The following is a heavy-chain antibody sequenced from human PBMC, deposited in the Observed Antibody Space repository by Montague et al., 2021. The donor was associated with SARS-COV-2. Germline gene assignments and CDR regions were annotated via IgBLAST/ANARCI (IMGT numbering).Heavy chain of an antibody. Sequence: SLRLSCAASGFTFSSYSVTWVRQAPGKGLEWISYISSSTNIIYYADSVKGRFTISRDNARNSLYLQMNSLRVDDTAVYYCAKDLVLRAARPDALDVWGPGTVVTVSS. D-gene: IGHD6-6*01. CDR3: AKDLVLRAARPDALDV. CDR1: GFTFSSYS. V-gene: IGHV3-48*04. J-gene: IGHJ3*01. CDR2: ISSSTNII.